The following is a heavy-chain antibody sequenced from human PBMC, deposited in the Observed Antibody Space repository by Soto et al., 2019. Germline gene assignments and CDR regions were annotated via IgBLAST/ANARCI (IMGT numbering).Heavy chain of an antibody. CDR2: ISSTTNYI. V-gene: IGHV3-21*06. Sequence: LRLSCAASGFTFTRYSMNWVRQAPGKGLEWVSSISSTTNYIYYGDSMKGRFTISRDNAKNSLYLEMNSLRAEDTAVYYCARESEDLTSNFDYWGQGILVTVS. CDR3: ARESEDLTSNFDY. J-gene: IGHJ4*02. CDR1: GFTFTRYS.